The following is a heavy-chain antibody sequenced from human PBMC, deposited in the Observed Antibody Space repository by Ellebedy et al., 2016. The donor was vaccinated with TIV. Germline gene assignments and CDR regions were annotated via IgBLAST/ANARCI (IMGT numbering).Heavy chain of an antibody. CDR1: AASISNFH. CDR3: ARWVGHFDF. D-gene: IGHD1-26*01. CDR2: IYFSGIT. V-gene: IGHV4-59*01. Sequence: MPAGSLRLSCTVSAASISNFHWSWIPQPPGKGLEWFGLIYFSGITNYNPSLKSRVTMSVDTSKNQFSLKLSSVTTADTAVYYCARWVGHFDFWGQGAQVTVSS. J-gene: IGHJ4*02.